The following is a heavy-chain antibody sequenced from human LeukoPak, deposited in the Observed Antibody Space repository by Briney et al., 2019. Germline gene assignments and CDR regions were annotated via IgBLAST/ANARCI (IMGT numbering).Heavy chain of an antibody. V-gene: IGHV1-2*02. D-gene: IGHD4-17*01. CDR2: INPNGGGT. CDR1: GYTFTSYY. Sequence: ASVKVSCKASGYTFTSYYMHWVRQAPGQGLEWMGIINPNGGGTNYAQKFQGRVTMTRDTSITTAYMELSSLRSDDTAVYFCARDLAYGDPPSGFDPWGQGTLVTVSS. CDR3: ARDLAYGDPPSGFDP. J-gene: IGHJ5*02.